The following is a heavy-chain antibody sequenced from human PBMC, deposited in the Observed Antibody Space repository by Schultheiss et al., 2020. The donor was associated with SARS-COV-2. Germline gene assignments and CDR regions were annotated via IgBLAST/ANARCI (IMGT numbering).Heavy chain of an antibody. D-gene: IGHD3-10*01. CDR2: ISSSSSYI. J-gene: IGHJ6*03. V-gene: IGHV3-21*01. CDR1: GFTFSSYS. Sequence: GESLKISCTASGFTFSSYSMNWVRQAAGKGLEWVSSISSSSSYIYYADSVKGRFTISRDNSKNTLYLQMNSLRAGDTAVYYCARVSYYGSGSYGYYYYMDVWGKGTTVTVSS. CDR3: ARVSYYGSGSYGYYYYMDV.